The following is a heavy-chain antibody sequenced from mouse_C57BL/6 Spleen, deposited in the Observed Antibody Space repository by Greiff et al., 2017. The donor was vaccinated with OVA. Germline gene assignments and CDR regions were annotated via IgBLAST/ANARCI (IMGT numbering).Heavy chain of an antibody. J-gene: IGHJ3*01. Sequence: QVQLQQSGAELVKPGASVKISCKASGYAFSSYWMNWVKQRPGKGLEWIGQIYPGDGDTNYNGKFKGKATLTADKSSSTAYMQLSSLTSEDSAVYFCAREGYYDYDRSWFAYWGQGTLVTVSA. CDR1: GYAFSSYW. D-gene: IGHD2-4*01. V-gene: IGHV1-80*01. CDR3: AREGYYDYDRSWFAY. CDR2: IYPGDGDT.